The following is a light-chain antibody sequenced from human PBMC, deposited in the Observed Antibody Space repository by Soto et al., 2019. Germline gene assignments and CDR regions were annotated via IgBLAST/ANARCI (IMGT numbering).Light chain of an antibody. J-gene: IGKJ2*01. Sequence: IQMTQSPATLSASVVDSVTITCRASQRISNWLAWYQLKPGKAPKLLIHEASNLQSGVPSTFSGSGSGTDFTLTITSLQPEDFATYYCQQYKSYWTFGQGTRVERK. CDR2: EAS. V-gene: IGKV1-5*03. CDR3: QQYKSYWT. CDR1: QRISNW.